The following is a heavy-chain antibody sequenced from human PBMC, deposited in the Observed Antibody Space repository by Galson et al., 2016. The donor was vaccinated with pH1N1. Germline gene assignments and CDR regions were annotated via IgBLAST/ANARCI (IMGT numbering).Heavy chain of an antibody. CDR3: ARDKRRYFDS. CDR2: IYSDGST. CDR1: AFSVRNNF. V-gene: IGHV3-53*01. J-gene: IGHJ4*02. Sequence: SLRLSCASYAFSVRNNFMTWVRQPPGKALEWVSTIYSDGSTNYGEFVKGRFTVSRDISENTVFLQLNSLRVDDTAVYYCARDKRRYFDSWGQGTLVTVSP.